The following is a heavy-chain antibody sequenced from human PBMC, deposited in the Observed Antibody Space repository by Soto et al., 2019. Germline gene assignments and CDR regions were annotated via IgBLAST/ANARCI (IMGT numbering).Heavy chain of an antibody. V-gene: IGHV3-23*01. Sequence: GGSLRLSCAASGFTFSSYAMSWVRQAPGKGLEWVSAISGSGGSTYYADSVKGRFTISRDNSKNTLYLQMNSLRAEDTAVYYCAKDQRYFDWLLQVNAFDIWAKGQWSPSPQ. CDR3: AKDQRYFDWLLQVNAFDI. CDR1: GFTFSSYA. D-gene: IGHD3-9*01. CDR2: ISGSGGST. J-gene: IGHJ3*02.